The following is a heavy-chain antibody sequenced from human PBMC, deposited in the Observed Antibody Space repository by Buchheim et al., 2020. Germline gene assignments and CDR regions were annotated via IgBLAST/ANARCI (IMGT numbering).Heavy chain of an antibody. J-gene: IGHJ5*01. CDR1: GYSFTSYW. V-gene: IGHV5-10-1*01. CDR3: ARVVRGNDYGDYPDS. Sequence: EVQLVQSGAEVKKPGESLRISCKGSGYSFTSYWISWVRQMPGKGPAWMGKIDPSDSYTNYSPSFQGHVTIPADTSLSPAYPQWSSLKASDTAMYYCARVVRGNDYGDYPDSWGQGTL. CDR2: IDPSDSYT. D-gene: IGHD4-17*01.